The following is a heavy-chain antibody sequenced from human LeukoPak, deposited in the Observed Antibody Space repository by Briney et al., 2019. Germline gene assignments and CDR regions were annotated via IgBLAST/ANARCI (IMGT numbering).Heavy chain of an antibody. CDR2: INPSGGST. Sequence: GASVKVSCKESRYTFTSYYMHWVRQAPGQGLEWMGIINPSGGSTSYAQRFQGRVTMTGDMSTSTVYMELSSLRSEDTAVYYCAREHYYDSSGYGIDYWGQGTLVTVSS. CDR3: AREHYYDSSGYGIDY. CDR1: RYTFTSYY. J-gene: IGHJ4*02. V-gene: IGHV1-46*01. D-gene: IGHD3-22*01.